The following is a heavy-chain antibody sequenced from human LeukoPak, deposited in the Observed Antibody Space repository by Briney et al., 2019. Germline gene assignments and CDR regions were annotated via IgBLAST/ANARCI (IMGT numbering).Heavy chain of an antibody. V-gene: IGHV1-69*05. J-gene: IGHJ4*02. CDR1: GGTFSSYA. CDR3: ARVRRIFSTHYFDY. D-gene: IGHD2/OR15-2a*01. Sequence: SVKVSCKASGGTFSSYAISWVRQAPGQGLEWMERIIPIFGTANYAQKFQGRVTITTDESTSTAYMELSSLRSEDTAVYYCARVRRIFSTHYFDYWGQGTLVTVSS. CDR2: IIPIFGTA.